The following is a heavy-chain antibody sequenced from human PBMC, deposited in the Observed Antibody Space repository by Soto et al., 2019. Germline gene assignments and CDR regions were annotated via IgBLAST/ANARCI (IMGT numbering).Heavy chain of an antibody. D-gene: IGHD3-22*01. CDR2: ISGSAIAT. CDR1: GFTFSSYD. CDR3: AKVGYFDTSGTSYYFDY. V-gene: IGHV3-23*01. Sequence: GGSLRLSCAASGFTFSSYDMNWVRQAPGKGLEWVSSISGSAIATYYADSVKGRFTISRDNSKNTLHLQMYSLRAEDTAVYYCAKVGYFDTSGTSYYFDYWGQGTLVTVSS. J-gene: IGHJ4*02.